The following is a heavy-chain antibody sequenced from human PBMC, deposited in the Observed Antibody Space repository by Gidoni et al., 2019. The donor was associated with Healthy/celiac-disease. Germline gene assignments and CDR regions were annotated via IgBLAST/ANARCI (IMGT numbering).Heavy chain of an antibody. CDR1: GGSISSRSYY. V-gene: IGHV4-39*01. CDR2: IYYSGST. Sequence: QLQLQESGPGLVKPSETLSLTCTVSGGSISSRSYYWGWIRQPPGKGLEWIGSIYYSGSTYYNPSLKSRVTISVDTSKNQFSLKLSSVTAADTAVYYCARRERTTRYYYYGMDVWGQGTTVTVSS. J-gene: IGHJ6*02. CDR3: ARRERTTRYYYYGMDV. D-gene: IGHD4-17*01.